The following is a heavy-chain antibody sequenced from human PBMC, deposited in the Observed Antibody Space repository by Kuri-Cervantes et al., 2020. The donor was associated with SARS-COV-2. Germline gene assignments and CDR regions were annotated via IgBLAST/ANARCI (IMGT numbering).Heavy chain of an antibody. Sequence: GGSLRLSCAASGFTFSSYAMHWVRQAPGKRLEWVAVISYDGSNKYYADSVKGRFTISRDNSKNTLYLQMNSLRAEDTAVYYCTSVYYDFWSGYYGAFDIWGQGTMVTVSS. V-gene: IGHV3-30-3*01. J-gene: IGHJ3*02. CDR2: ISYDGSNK. D-gene: IGHD3-3*01. CDR3: TSVYYDFWSGYYGAFDI. CDR1: GFTFSSYA.